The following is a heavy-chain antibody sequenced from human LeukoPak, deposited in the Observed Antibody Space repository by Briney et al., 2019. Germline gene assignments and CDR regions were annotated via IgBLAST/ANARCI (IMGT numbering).Heavy chain of an antibody. CDR2: IYYSGST. J-gene: IGHJ5*01. CDR1: GGSINTYY. V-gene: IGHV4-59*08. CDR3: ARHSRSIVVVPAASTYNWFDS. Sequence: SETLSLTCAVSGGSINTYYWSWIRQPPGKGLEWIGYIYYSGSTNYNPSLKSRVTISVDTSTNQFSLKLSSVTAADTAVYYCARHSRSIVVVPAASTYNWFDSWGQGTLVTVSS. D-gene: IGHD2-2*01.